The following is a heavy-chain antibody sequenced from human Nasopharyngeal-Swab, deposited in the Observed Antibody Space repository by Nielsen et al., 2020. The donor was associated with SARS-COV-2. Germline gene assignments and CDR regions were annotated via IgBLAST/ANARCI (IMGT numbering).Heavy chain of an antibody. CDR1: GFTFSSYS. CDR2: ISSSSSYI. J-gene: IGHJ6*02. V-gene: IGHV3-21*01. CDR3: ARGHSSSRTDPYYYYGMDV. Sequence: GGSLRLSCAASGFTFSSYSMNWVRQAPGKGLEWVSSISSSSSYIYYADSVKGRFTISRDNAKNSLYLQMNSLRDEDTAVYYCARGHSSSRTDPYYYYGMDVWGQGTTVTVSS. D-gene: IGHD6-13*01.